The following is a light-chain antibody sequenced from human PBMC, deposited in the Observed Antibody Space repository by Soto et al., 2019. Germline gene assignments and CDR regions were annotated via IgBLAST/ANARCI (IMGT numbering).Light chain of an antibody. J-gene: IGKJ4*01. Sequence: DIQMTQSPSSLSASVGDKLTITCRANQSITNFLNWYQKKPGEVPKLLIYAASRLESGVPSRFSGSGSGTDFALTINSLQPEDFETYYCQQSYTTPRLSFGGGTRVEFK. CDR3: QQSYTTPRLS. V-gene: IGKV1-39*01. CDR2: AAS. CDR1: QSITNF.